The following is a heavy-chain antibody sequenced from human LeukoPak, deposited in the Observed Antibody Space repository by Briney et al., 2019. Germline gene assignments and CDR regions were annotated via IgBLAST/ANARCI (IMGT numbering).Heavy chain of an antibody. Sequence: GGSLRLSCAASGFIFSSYAMPWVRQAPGKGLEWVAVISYDGTNTDYADSVKGRFTISRDNSKSALYLQMNSLRAEDTAVYYCARCRDYDFWSGSAVDYWGQGTLVTVSS. CDR3: ARCRDYDFWSGSAVDY. J-gene: IGHJ4*02. D-gene: IGHD3-3*01. CDR1: GFIFSSYA. CDR2: ISYDGTNT. V-gene: IGHV3-30-3*01.